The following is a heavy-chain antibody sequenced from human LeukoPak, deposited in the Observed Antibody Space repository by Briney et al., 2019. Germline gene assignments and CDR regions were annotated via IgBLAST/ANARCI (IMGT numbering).Heavy chain of an antibody. J-gene: IGHJ4*02. D-gene: IGHD1-26*01. CDR2: MSGSGGKT. Sequence: GGSLRLSCAASGFTFSNYAMTWVRQAPGKGLEWVSAMSGSGGKTYYADSVKVRFTISRDSSQNTLYLQMNNLRADDTAVYYCAKGKRVGAPYYFDSWGQGTLVTVSP. V-gene: IGHV3-23*01. CDR3: AKGKRVGAPYYFDS. CDR1: GFTFSNYA.